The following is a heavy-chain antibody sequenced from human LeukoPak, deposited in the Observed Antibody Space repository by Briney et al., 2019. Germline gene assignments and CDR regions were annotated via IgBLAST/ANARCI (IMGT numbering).Heavy chain of an antibody. CDR3: AKGGGGRLIYYYYMDV. CDR1: GFTFSSYW. J-gene: IGHJ6*03. Sequence: GGSLRLSCAASGFTFSSYWMHWVRQAPGKGLEWVSSISSGSSYIYYADSVKGRFTISRDNAKNSLYLQMNSLRAEDMALYYCAKGGGGRLIYYYYMDVWGKGTTVTVSS. D-gene: IGHD3-16*01. CDR2: ISSGSSYI. V-gene: IGHV3-21*04.